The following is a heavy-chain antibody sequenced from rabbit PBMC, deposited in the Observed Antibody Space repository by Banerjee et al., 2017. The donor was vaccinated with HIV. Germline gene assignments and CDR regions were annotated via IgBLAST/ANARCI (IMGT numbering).Heavy chain of an antibody. CDR1: GFSFSSSYY. CDR2: IGTGSGST. J-gene: IGHJ2*01. D-gene: IGHD1-1*01. CDR3: VRGFVGLDYIGAFDP. V-gene: IGHV1S43*01. Sequence: QSLVESGGGLVKPEGSLTLTCKASGFSFSSSYYMCWVRQAPGKGLELIACIGTGSGSTWYASWVNGRFTISRSTSLNTVDLKMTSLTAADTATYFCVRGFVGLDYIGAFDPWGQGTLVTVS.